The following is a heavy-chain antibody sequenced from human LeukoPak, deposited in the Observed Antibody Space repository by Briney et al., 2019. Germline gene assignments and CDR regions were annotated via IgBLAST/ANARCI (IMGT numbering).Heavy chain of an antibody. CDR3: ARETPLDDSSSWYPHWFDP. D-gene: IGHD6-13*01. CDR2: IIPIFGTA. CDR1: GGTFSSYA. J-gene: IGHJ5*02. V-gene: IGHV1-69*05. Sequence: SVKVSCKASGGTFSSYAISWVRQAPGQGLEWMGGIIPIFGTANYAQKLQGRVTITTDESTSTAYMELSSLRSEDTAVYYCARETPLDDSSSWYPHWFDPWGQGTLVTVSS.